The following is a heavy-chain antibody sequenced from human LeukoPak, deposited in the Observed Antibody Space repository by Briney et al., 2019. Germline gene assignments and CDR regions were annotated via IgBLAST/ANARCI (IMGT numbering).Heavy chain of an antibody. J-gene: IGHJ4*02. Sequence: GGSLRLSCAASGFTFSSYSMNWVRQAPGKGLEWVSSISSSSSYIYYADSVKGRFTISRDNAKNSLYLQMNSLRAEDTAVYYCARDQTTYYDYVWGSYRPNHYDYWGQGTLVTVSS. D-gene: IGHD3-16*02. V-gene: IGHV3-21*01. CDR1: GFTFSSYS. CDR2: ISSSSSYI. CDR3: ARDQTTYYDYVWGSYRPNHYDY.